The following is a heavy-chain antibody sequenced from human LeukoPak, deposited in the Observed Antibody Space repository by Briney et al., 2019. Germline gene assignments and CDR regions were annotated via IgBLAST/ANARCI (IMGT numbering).Heavy chain of an antibody. Sequence: ASVKVSCKASGYTFTSYDINWVRQATGQGLEWMGWMNPNSGNTGYAQKFQGRVTMTRNTSISTAYMELSSLRSEDTAVYYCARGSRSPITFGVSYYYYGMDVWGQGTTVTVSS. D-gene: IGHD3-3*01. CDR3: ARGSRSPITFGVSYYYYGMDV. J-gene: IGHJ6*02. CDR1: GYTFTSYD. CDR2: MNPNSGNT. V-gene: IGHV1-8*02.